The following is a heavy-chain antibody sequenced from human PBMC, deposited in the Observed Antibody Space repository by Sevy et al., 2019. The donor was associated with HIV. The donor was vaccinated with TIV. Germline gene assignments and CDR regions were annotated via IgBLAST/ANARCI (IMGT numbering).Heavy chain of an antibody. CDR2: IDSGGST. V-gene: IGHV3-66*01. CDR1: GFTVSGNY. CDR3: ASDRYYDASGYYYYYYGLDV. J-gene: IGHJ6*02. Sequence: GGSLRLSCEASGFTVSGNYMAWVRLAPGKGLEWVSLIDSGGSTYSADSVKGRFTISRDNAKNTLYLKMNPLRAEDTAVYFCASDRYYDASGYYYYYYGLDVWGQGTTVTVSS. D-gene: IGHD3-22*01.